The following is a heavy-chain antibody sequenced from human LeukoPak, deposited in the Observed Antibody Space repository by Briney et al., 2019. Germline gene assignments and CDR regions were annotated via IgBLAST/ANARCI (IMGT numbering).Heavy chain of an antibody. Sequence: GGSLRLSCAASGFTVSSNYMSWVRQAPGKGLEWVSVIYSGGSTYYADSVKGRFTISRDNSKNTLYLQTNSLRAEDTAVYYCARDRGRGSYFVYWGQGTLVTVSS. V-gene: IGHV3-66*01. CDR2: IYSGGST. D-gene: IGHD1-26*01. CDR1: GFTVSSNY. CDR3: ARDRGRGSYFVY. J-gene: IGHJ4*02.